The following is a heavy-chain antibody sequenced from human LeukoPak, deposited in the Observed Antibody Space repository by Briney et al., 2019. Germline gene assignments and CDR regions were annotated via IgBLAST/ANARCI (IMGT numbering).Heavy chain of an antibody. J-gene: IGHJ6*02. CDR2: ISSSGSTI. CDR1: GFTFSNYY. CDR3: ARAGVFGYYYYGMDV. D-gene: IGHD6-6*01. Sequence: PGGSLRLSCAASGFTFSNYYMSWIRQAPGKGLEWVSYISSSGSTIYYADSVKGRFTISRDNAKNSLYLQMNSLRAEDTAVYYCARAGVFGYYYYGMDVWGQGTTVTVSS. V-gene: IGHV3-11*01.